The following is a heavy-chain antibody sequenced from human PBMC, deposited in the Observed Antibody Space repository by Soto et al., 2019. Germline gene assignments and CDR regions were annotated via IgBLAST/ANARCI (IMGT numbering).Heavy chain of an antibody. D-gene: IGHD6-13*01. CDR2: IIPYYNTL. Sequence: QAQVVQSGAEVRKPGSSVKLSCKASEGTFNSYAIAWVRQAPGQGLEWMGGIIPYYNTLNYAQKFQDRVTITADDSTNTAYMELSSLRSDDTAVYFCASVASRWYPYGVDPWAQGTLVTVSS. J-gene: IGHJ5*02. CDR3: ASVASRWYPYGVDP. V-gene: IGHV1-69*01. CDR1: EGTFNSYA.